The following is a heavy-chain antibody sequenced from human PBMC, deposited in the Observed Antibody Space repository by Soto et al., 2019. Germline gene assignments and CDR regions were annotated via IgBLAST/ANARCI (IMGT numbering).Heavy chain of an antibody. J-gene: IGHJ4*02. CDR3: ARVRDSSSSFDY. CDR2: IWYDGSNK. V-gene: IGHV3-33*01. CDR1: GFTFSSYG. D-gene: IGHD3-22*01. Sequence: PGGSLRLSCAASGFTFSSYGMHLVRQAPGKGLEWVAVIWYDGSNKYYADSAKGRFTISRDNSKNTLYLQMNSLRAEDTAVYYCARVRDSSSSFDYWGQGTLVTVSS.